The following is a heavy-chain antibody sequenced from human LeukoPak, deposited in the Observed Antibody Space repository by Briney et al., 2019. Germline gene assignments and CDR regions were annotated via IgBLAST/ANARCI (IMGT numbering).Heavy chain of an antibody. Sequence: PGRPLRLSCAASGFTFSSYGMHWVRKAPGKGLEWVAVISYDGSNKYYADSVKGRFTISRDNSKNTMYLQMNSMRAEDTAVYYCAKGDKECLRSPIDYWGQGTLVTVSS. CDR1: GFTFSSYG. J-gene: IGHJ4*02. V-gene: IGHV3-30*18. CDR2: ISYDGSNK. D-gene: IGHD5-12*01. CDR3: AKGDKECLRSPIDY.